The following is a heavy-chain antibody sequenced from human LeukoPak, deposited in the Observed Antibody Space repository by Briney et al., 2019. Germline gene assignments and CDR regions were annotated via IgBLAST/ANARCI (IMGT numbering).Heavy chain of an antibody. CDR2: MNPNSGNT. Sequence: GASVTVSCKASGYTFTSYDINWVRQAPGQGLEWMGWMNPNSGNTGYAQKFQGRVTITRNTSISTAYMELSSLRSEDTAVYYCARGLTYYDFWSGRSGAKVTWFDPWGQGTLVTVSS. CDR1: GYTFTSYD. J-gene: IGHJ5*02. D-gene: IGHD3-3*01. V-gene: IGHV1-8*03. CDR3: ARGLTYYDFWSGRSGAKVTWFDP.